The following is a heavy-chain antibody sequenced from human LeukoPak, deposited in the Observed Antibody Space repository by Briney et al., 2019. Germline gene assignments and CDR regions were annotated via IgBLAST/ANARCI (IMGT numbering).Heavy chain of an antibody. CDR3: ARLYYYGSGMFSAFDI. Sequence: KTSETLSLTCTVSGGSISSYYWSWIRQPAGKGLEWIGRIYTSGSTNYNPSLKSRVTMSVDTSKNQFSLKLSSVTAADTAVYYCARLYYYGSGMFSAFDIWGQGTVVTVSS. J-gene: IGHJ3*02. CDR1: GGSISSYY. D-gene: IGHD3-10*01. CDR2: IYTSGST. V-gene: IGHV4-4*07.